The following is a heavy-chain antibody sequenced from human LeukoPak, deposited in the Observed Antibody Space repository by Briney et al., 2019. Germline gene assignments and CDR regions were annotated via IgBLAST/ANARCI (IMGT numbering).Heavy chain of an antibody. CDR1: GGSISSYY. CDR2: IYYSGST. V-gene: IGHV4-59*08. D-gene: IGHD2-2*01. Sequence: SSETLSLTCTVSGGSISSYYWSWIRQPPGKGLEWIGYIYYSGSTNYNPSLKSRVTISVDTSKNQFSLKLSSVTAADTAVYYCASLYCSSTSCHFDYWCQGTLVTVSS. CDR3: ASLYCSSTSCHFDY. J-gene: IGHJ4*02.